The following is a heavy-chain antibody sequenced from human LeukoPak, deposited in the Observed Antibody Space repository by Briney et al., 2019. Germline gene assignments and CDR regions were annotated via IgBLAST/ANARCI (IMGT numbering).Heavy chain of an antibody. D-gene: IGHD3-22*01. CDR2: INPNSGGT. V-gene: IGHV1-2*02. CDR3: ARGSTYYYDSSGYYSPDFDY. CDR1: GYTFTGYY. Sequence: ASVKVSCKASGYTFTGYYMHWVRQAPGQGLEWMGWINPNSGGTNYAQKFQGRVTMTRDTPISTAYMELSRLRSDDTAVYYCARGSTYYYDSSGYYSPDFDYWGQGTLVTVSS. J-gene: IGHJ4*02.